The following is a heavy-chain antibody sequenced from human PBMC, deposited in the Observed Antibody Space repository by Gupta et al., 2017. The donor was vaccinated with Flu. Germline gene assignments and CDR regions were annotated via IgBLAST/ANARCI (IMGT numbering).Heavy chain of an antibody. J-gene: IGHJ4*02. Sequence: EVQLVESGGGLVQPGGSLRLSCAASGFTFSSYSMNWVRQAPGKGLEWVSYISSSSSPIYYADSVKGRFTISRDNAKNSLYLQMNSLRDEDTAVYYCARDRITFGGVIVDKYYFDYWGQGTLVTVSS. D-gene: IGHD3-16*02. CDR1: GFTFSSYS. CDR3: ARDRITFGGVIVDKYYFDY. V-gene: IGHV3-48*02. CDR2: ISSSSSPI.